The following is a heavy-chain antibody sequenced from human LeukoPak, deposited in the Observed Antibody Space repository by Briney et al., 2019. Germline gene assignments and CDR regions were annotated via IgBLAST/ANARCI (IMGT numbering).Heavy chain of an antibody. D-gene: IGHD4-11*01. CDR2: ISGSGGST. CDR3: ASTRAVTVRYYFDY. J-gene: IGHJ4*02. V-gene: IGHV3-23*01. Sequence: GGSLRLSCAASGFTFSSYAMSWVRQAPGKGLEWVSAISGSGGSTYYADSVKGRFTISRDNSKNTLYPQMNSLRAEDTAVYYCASTRAVTVRYYFDYWGQGTLVTVSS. CDR1: GFTFSSYA.